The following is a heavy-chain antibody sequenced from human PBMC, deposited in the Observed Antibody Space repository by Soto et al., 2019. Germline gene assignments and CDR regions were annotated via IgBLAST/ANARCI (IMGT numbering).Heavy chain of an antibody. D-gene: IGHD3-3*01. CDR1: GGSISSGDYY. CDR2: IYYSGST. V-gene: IGHV4-30-4*01. J-gene: IGHJ5*02. Sequence: QVQLQESGPGLVKPSQTLSLTCTVSGGSISSGDYYWSWIRQPPGKGLEWIGYIYYSGSTYYNPPLKRRVTSSVDTSKNQFSLKLGSVTAADTAVYYCASETAEKFSTRLDFWRGPFDPWGQGTLVTVSS. CDR3: ASETAEKFSTRLDFWRGPFDP.